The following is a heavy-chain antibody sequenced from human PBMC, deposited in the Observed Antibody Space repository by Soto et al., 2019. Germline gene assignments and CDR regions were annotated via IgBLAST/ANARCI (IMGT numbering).Heavy chain of an antibody. D-gene: IGHD6-19*01. V-gene: IGHV3-74*01. Sequence: EVQLVESGGGLVQPGGSLRLSCAASGFTFSSYWMHWVRQAPGKGLVWVSRINSDGSSTSYADSVKGRCTISRDNAKITLYLRMNRLRAEDTAVYYCPVAVAGPTAIGYWGQGTLVTVSS. CDR2: INSDGSST. CDR1: GFTFSSYW. CDR3: PVAVAGPTAIGY. J-gene: IGHJ4*02.